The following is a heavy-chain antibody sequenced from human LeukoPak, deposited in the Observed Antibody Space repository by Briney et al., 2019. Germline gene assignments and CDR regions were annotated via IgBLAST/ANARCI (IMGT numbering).Heavy chain of an antibody. CDR3: ARYDYGDCWFDP. CDR1: GGSLNNYY. Sequence: SETLSLTCTVSGGSLNNYYWSWIRQAPGKGLEWIGYISDSGSTNYNPSLRSRVTISVDTSKNQFSLKLSSVTAADTALYYCARYDYGDCWFDPWGQGTLVTVSS. CDR2: ISDSGST. V-gene: IGHV4-59*01. D-gene: IGHD4-17*01. J-gene: IGHJ5*02.